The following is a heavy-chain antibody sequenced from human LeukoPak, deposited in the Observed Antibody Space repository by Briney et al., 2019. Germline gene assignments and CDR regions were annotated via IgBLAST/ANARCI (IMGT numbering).Heavy chain of an antibody. Sequence: GGSLRLSCAASGFTFDDYGMSWVRQAPGKGLEWVSGINWNGGSTGYADSVKGRFTISRDNAKNSLYLQMNSLRAEDTALYHCARNSGYDWGYYFDYWGQGTLVTVSS. CDR1: GFTFDDYG. J-gene: IGHJ4*02. CDR2: INWNGGST. D-gene: IGHD5-12*01. CDR3: ARNSGYDWGYYFDY. V-gene: IGHV3-20*01.